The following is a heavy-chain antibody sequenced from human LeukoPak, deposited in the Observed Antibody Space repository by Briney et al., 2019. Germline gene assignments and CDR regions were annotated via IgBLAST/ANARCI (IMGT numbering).Heavy chain of an antibody. CDR1: GGSISRHY. J-gene: IGHJ4*02. CDR2: IYYSGST. D-gene: IGHD3-22*01. Sequence: PSETLSLTCTVSGGSISRHYWGWIRQPPGKGLEWIGSIYYSGSTYYNPSLKSRVTISVDTSKNQFSLKLSSVTAADTAVYYCARPSYYDSSGSKRGGYYFDYWGQGTLVTVSS. CDR3: ARPSYYDSSGSKRGGYYFDY. V-gene: IGHV4-39*01.